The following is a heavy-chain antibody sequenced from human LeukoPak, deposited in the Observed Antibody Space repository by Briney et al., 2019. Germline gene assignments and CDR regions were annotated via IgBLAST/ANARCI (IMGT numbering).Heavy chain of an antibody. D-gene: IGHD2-2*01. CDR3: ARDLIVVVPAAPSDYYYGMDV. CDR1: GFTFSSYW. J-gene: IGHJ6*02. V-gene: IGHV3-7*01. CDR2: IKQDGSEK. Sequence: GRSLRLSCAASGFTFSSYWMSWVRQAPGKGLEWVANIKQDGSEKYYVDSVKGRFTISRDNAKNSLYLQMNSLRAEDTAVYYCARDLIVVVPAAPSDYYYGMDVWGQGTTVTVSS.